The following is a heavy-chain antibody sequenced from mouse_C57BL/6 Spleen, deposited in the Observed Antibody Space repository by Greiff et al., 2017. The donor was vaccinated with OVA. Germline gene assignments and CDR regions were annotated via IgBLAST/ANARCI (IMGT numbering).Heavy chain of an antibody. Sequence: EVKLQESGPGLVKPSQSLSLTCSVTGYSITSGYYWNWIRQFPGNKLEWMGYISYDGSNNYNPSLKNRISITRDTSKNQFFLKLNSVTTEDTATYYCARDDYPYYFDYWGQGTTLTVSS. D-gene: IGHD2-4*01. CDR1: GYSITSGYY. V-gene: IGHV3-6*01. CDR3: ARDDYPYYFDY. J-gene: IGHJ2*01. CDR2: ISYDGSN.